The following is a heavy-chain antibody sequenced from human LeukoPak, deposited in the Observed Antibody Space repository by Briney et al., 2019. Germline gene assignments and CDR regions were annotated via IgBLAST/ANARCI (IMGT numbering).Heavy chain of an antibody. CDR3: ARTTEGGYTYGYFYYYYMDV. D-gene: IGHD5-18*01. Sequence: PSETLSLTCTVSGGSINSGTYYWSWIRQPAGKGLEWIGRIYPSGTTNYNPSLKSRVTISVDTSKNQFSLKLTSVTAADTAVYYCARTTEGGYTYGYFYYYYMDVWGKGTTVTISS. V-gene: IGHV4-61*02. CDR2: IYPSGTT. CDR1: GGSINSGTYY. J-gene: IGHJ6*03.